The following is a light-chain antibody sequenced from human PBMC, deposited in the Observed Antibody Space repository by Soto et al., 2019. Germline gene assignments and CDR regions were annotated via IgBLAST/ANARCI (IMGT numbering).Light chain of an antibody. Sequence: DLQMTQSPSSVSASVGDRVTITCRASQGISSWLAWYQQKPGKSPKLLIYAASSLQSGVPSRFSGSGSGKDFTLTISSLQREDFAVYFCQQYGASLTIGGGTKVAIK. V-gene: IGKV1D-12*01. J-gene: IGKJ4*01. CDR3: QQYGASLT. CDR1: QGISSW. CDR2: AAS.